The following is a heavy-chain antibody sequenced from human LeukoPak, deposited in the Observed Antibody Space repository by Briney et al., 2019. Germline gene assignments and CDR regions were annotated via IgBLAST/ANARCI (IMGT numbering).Heavy chain of an antibody. D-gene: IGHD2-2*01. Sequence: GGSLRLSCATSGFTFSRYWMHWVRQAPGKGLEWVSAISGSGGSTYYADSVKGRFTISRDNSKNTLYLQMNSLRAEDTAVYYCAKGVGYCSSTSCYPWYFDYWGQGTLVTVSS. V-gene: IGHV3-23*01. CDR3: AKGVGYCSSTSCYPWYFDY. CDR2: ISGSGGST. J-gene: IGHJ4*02. CDR1: GFTFSRYW.